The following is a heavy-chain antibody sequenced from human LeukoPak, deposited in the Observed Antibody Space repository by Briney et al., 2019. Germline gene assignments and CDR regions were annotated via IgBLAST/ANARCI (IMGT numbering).Heavy chain of an antibody. D-gene: IGHD3-3*01. CDR3: ASVYYDFCNGYYPFDY. J-gene: IGHJ4*02. CDR2: IKQDGSEK. Sequence: GGSLRLSFAASGFTFSSYWLSWVRQAPGKGLEWVANIKQDGSEKYYVNSVRGRFTISRDNAKNSLYLQMNNLRAEDTAVYYCASVYYDFCNGYYPFDYWGQGTLVTVSS. V-gene: IGHV3-7*01. CDR1: GFTFSSYW.